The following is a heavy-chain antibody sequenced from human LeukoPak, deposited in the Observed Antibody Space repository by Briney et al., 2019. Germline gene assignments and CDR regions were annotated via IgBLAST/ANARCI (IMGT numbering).Heavy chain of an antibody. CDR1: GFTFSSYW. J-gene: IGHJ5*02. Sequence: PGGSLRLSCAASGFTFSSYWMHWVRQAPGKGLVWVSRINTDGSSTSYADSVKGRFTISRDNAKNTLYLQMNSLRAEDTAVYYCARDRGYCSSTSCSLNWFDPWGQGTLVTVSS. D-gene: IGHD2-2*01. CDR2: INTDGSST. V-gene: IGHV3-74*01. CDR3: ARDRGYCSSTSCSLNWFDP.